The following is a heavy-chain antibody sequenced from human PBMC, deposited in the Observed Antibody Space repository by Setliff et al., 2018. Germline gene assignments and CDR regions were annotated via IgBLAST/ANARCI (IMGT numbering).Heavy chain of an antibody. V-gene: IGHV7-4-1*02. CDR3: ARASRFGTTMWRGDYYMDV. CDR1: GYTFTSYP. D-gene: IGHD3-10*01. CDR2: TNTKTGKP. J-gene: IGHJ6*03. Sequence: GASVKVSCKSSGYTFTSYPINWMRQAPGQGLEWMGWTNTKTGKPTYAQAFTGRIVFSLDTSVSTAYLQISSLKADDTAIYYCARASRFGTTMWRGDYYMDVWGKGNTVTVSS.